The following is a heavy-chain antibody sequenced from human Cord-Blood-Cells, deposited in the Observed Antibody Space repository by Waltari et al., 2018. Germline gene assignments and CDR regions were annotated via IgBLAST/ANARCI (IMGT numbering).Heavy chain of an antibody. CDR2: VYYGGSP. V-gene: IGHV4-39*01. D-gene: IGHD3-10*01. J-gene: IGHJ6*02. CDR1: VGSISSSSYY. Sequence: QLQLQESGPGLVKPSATLSLTCTVSVGSISSSSYYWGWIRQPPGKGLGGIGSVYYGGSPSTNPALTVGFTISVDTSKNEFSLKLSCVTAADTAVYYCARYGSGSSYYYYYGMDVWGQGTTVTVSS. CDR3: ARYGSGSSYYYYYGMDV.